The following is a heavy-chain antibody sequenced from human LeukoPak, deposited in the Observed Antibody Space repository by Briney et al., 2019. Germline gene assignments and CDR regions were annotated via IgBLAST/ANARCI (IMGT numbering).Heavy chain of an antibody. J-gene: IGHJ4*02. CDR3: AKSCNSGNSYYNY. CDR2: ISGSGSST. Sequence: PGGSLRLSCAASGFAFSNCAMSWVRQAPDKGLEWVSGISGSGSSTYYADSVKGRFTISRDNSENTLSLQMNSLRADDTAIYYCAKSCNSGNSYYNYWGQGTLVTVSS. D-gene: IGHD2/OR15-2a*01. CDR1: GFAFSNCA. V-gene: IGHV3-23*01.